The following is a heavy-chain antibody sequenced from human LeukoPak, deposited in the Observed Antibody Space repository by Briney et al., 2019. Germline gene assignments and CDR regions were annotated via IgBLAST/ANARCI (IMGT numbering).Heavy chain of an antibody. J-gene: IGHJ3*02. Sequence: ASVKVSCKASGYTFTSYGISWVRQAPGQGLEWMGWISAYNGNTNYAQKLQGRVTMTSDTSTSTAYMELRSLRSDDTAVYYCARVKTKYYYDSSVNAFDIWGQGTMVTVSS. V-gene: IGHV1-18*01. D-gene: IGHD3-22*01. CDR2: ISAYNGNT. CDR3: ARVKTKYYYDSSVNAFDI. CDR1: GYTFTSYG.